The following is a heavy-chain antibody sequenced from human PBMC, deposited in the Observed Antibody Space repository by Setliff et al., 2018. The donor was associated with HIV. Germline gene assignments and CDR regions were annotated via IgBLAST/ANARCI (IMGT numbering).Heavy chain of an antibody. Sequence: SQTLSLPCAVSGASFVGDNRWSWIRQTPERGLEWIAYFMYTDIHYVNYLNYRNPSLASRLSISVDKSKNQFSLTLSSVTAADTAVYYCARARSDWYNVRPYYFDLWGQGTPVTVSS. V-gene: IGHV4-30-4*01. CDR1: GASFVGDNR. D-gene: IGHD6-19*01. CDR3: ARARSDWYNVRPYYFDL. CDR2: FMYTDIHYVNYLN. J-gene: IGHJ4*02.